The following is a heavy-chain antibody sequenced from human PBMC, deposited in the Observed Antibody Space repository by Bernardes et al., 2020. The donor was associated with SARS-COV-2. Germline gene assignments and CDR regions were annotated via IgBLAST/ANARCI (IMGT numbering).Heavy chain of an antibody. V-gene: IGHV4-59*01. Sequence: SETLSLTCTVSGGSIGSYYWAWNRQPPGKGLEWNGYIYYSGTTNYNPSLKSRVTISVDRSQNQFSLNLSAVTPADTAVYYCARDLSHLVRRGFDLWGRGTLVTVSS. J-gene: IGHJ2*01. CDR2: IYYSGTT. D-gene: IGHD3-10*01. CDR1: GGSIGSYY. CDR3: ARDLSHLVRRGFDL.